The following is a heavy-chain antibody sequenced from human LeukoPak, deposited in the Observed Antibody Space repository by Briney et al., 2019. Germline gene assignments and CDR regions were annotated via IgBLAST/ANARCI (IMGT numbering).Heavy chain of an antibody. CDR2: INPSGGST. D-gene: IGHD3-9*01. J-gene: IGHJ4*02. V-gene: IGHV1-46*01. CDR3: ARDYDILTGYGGYFDY. Sequence: ASVKVSCKASGYTFTSYYMHWVRQAPGQGLEWMGIINPSGGSTSYAQKFQGRVTMTRDMSTSTVYMELSSLRSEDTAVYYCARDYDILTGYGGYFDYWGQGTLVTVSS. CDR1: GYTFTSYY.